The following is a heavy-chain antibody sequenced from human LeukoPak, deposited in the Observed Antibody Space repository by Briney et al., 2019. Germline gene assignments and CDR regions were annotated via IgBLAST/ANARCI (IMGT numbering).Heavy chain of an antibody. CDR2: ISGTGGTT. CDR3: AKNGDRGAYCSGGSCYPYYYYYMDV. D-gene: IGHD2-15*01. V-gene: IGHV3-23*01. CDR1: GFTFSSYG. J-gene: IGHJ6*03. Sequence: PGGSLRLSCAASGFTFSSYGMSWVRQAPGKGLEWVSVISGTGGTTYYADSVKGRFTISRDNSKNTLYLQMNSLRAEDTAVYYCAKNGDRGAYCSGGSCYPYYYYYMDVWGKGTTVTISS.